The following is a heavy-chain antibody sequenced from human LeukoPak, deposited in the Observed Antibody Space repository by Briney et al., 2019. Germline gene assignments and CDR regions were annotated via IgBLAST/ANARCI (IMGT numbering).Heavy chain of an antibody. CDR3: ARLSGHAFDI. Sequence: GESLKISCKGSADTFTSYWIGWVRQMPGKGLEWVGIIYPSDSDSRYSLSFQGQVTISADKSISTAYLQWSSLKASDTAMYYCARLSGHAFDIWGQGTMVTVSS. CDR2: IYPSDSDS. V-gene: IGHV5-51*01. D-gene: IGHD6-25*01. CDR1: ADTFTSYW. J-gene: IGHJ3*02.